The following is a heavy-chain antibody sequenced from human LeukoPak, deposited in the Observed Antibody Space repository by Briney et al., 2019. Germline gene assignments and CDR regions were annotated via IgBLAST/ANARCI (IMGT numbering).Heavy chain of an antibody. Sequence: SETLSLTCTVSGGPISSYYWSWIRQPPGKGLEWIGYIYYSGSTNYNPSLKSRVTISVDTSKNQFSLKLSSVTAADTAVYYCASQKGWFDPWGQGTLVTVSS. V-gene: IGHV4-59*01. CDR1: GGPISSYY. CDR2: IYYSGST. CDR3: ASQKGWFDP. J-gene: IGHJ5*02.